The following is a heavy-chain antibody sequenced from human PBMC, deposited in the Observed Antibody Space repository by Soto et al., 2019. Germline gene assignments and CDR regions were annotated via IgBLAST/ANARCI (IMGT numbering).Heavy chain of an antibody. D-gene: IGHD2-8*01. J-gene: IGHJ4*02. Sequence: EVQLLESGGGLVQPGGSLRLSCAASGFTFNNYAMSWVRQAPGKGLEWVSAISGSGGSTHYADSVKGRFTISRDNSKNTLCLQMSSLRAEDTAVYYCAKLASGHYCTNGVCLLYYCDYWGQGAQVTVSS. V-gene: IGHV3-23*01. CDR2: ISGSGGST. CDR1: GFTFNNYA. CDR3: AKLASGHYCTNGVCLLYYCDY.